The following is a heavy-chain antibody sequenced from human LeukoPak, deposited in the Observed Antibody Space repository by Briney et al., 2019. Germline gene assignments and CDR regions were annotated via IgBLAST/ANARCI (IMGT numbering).Heavy chain of an antibody. CDR3: AKSSVAAAGGYFDY. CDR2: ISWNSGSI. CDR1: GFTFSNYV. J-gene: IGHJ4*02. Sequence: GGSLRLSCAASGFTFSNYVMRWVRQAPGKGLEWVSGISWNSGSIGYADSVKGRFTISRDNAKNSLYLQMNSLRAEDMALYYCAKSSVAAAGGYFDYWGQGTLVTVSS. V-gene: IGHV3-9*03. D-gene: IGHD6-13*01.